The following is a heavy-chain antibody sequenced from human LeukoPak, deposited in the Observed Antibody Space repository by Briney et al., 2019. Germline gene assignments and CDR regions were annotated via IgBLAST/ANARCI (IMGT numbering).Heavy chain of an antibody. CDR2: IKEDGSEE. J-gene: IGHJ3*01. CDR3: VRESSGHYHEDAFDV. V-gene: IGHV3-7*01. CDR1: GFTFSNFW. D-gene: IGHD3-22*01. Sequence: GGSLRLSCEASGFTFSNFWMSWVRQAPGKGLEWVANIKEDGSEEYYVDSVKGRFTISRDNAKNSLYLEMNSLRAEDTAVYYCVRESSGHYHEDAFDVWGQGTMVTVSS.